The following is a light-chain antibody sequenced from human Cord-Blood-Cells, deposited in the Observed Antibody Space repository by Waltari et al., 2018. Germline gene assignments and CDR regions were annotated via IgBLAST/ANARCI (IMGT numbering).Light chain of an antibody. Sequence: DIQMTQSPSSLSASVGDRVTIICQASQDISNYLNWYQQKPGKAPKLLIYDASNLETGVPSRFSGSGSGTDFTFTISSLQPEDIATYYCQQYDNLLSLTFGGGTKVEIK. CDR2: DAS. CDR1: QDISNY. CDR3: QQYDNLLSLT. V-gene: IGKV1-33*01. J-gene: IGKJ4*01.